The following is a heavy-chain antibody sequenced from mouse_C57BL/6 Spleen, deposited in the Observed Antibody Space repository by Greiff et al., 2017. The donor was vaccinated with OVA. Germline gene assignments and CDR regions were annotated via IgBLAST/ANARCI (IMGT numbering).Heavy chain of an antibody. V-gene: IGHV1-61*01. Sequence: QVQLQQPGAELVRPGSSVKLSCKASGYTFTSYWMAWVKQRPGQGLEWIGNIYPSDSGTHYNQKFKDKATLTVDTSSSTAYMQLSSLTSEDSAVYYCARGGYGSSCDFDVWGTGTTVTVSS. D-gene: IGHD1-1*01. CDR2: IYPSDSGT. J-gene: IGHJ1*03. CDR1: GYTFTSYW. CDR3: ARGGYGSSCDFDV.